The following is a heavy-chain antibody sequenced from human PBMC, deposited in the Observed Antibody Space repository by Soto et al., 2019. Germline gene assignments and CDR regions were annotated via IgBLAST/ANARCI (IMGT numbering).Heavy chain of an antibody. V-gene: IGHV3-9*01. J-gene: IGHJ5*02. CDR3: AKGQYYGSGSYYTTRFDP. D-gene: IGHD3-10*01. Sequence: EVQLVESGGGLVQPGRSLRLSCAASGFTFDDYAMHWVRQAPGKGLEWVSGISWNSGSIGYAGSVKGRFTISRDNAKNSLYLQMNSLRAEDTALYYCAKGQYYGSGSYYTTRFDPWGQGTLVTVSS. CDR1: GFTFDDYA. CDR2: ISWNSGSI.